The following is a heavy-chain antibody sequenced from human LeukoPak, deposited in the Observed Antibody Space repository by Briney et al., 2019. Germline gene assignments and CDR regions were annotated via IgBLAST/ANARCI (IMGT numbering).Heavy chain of an antibody. CDR1: GGSISSYY. Sequence: SETLSLTCTVSGGSISSYYWSWIRQPPGKGLEWIGYIYYSGTTNYNPSLKSRVTISVDTSKNQFSLKLSSVTAADTAVYYCARGVYIAAAKYGYWGQETLVTVSS. D-gene: IGHD6-13*01. CDR3: ARGVYIAAAKYGY. J-gene: IGHJ4*02. CDR2: IYYSGTT. V-gene: IGHV4-59*01.